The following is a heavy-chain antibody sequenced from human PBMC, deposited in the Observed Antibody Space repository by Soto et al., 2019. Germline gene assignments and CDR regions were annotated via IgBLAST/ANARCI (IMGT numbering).Heavy chain of an antibody. Sequence: EVQLVESGGGLVQPGRSLRLSCEASGFKFGDYAMHWVRQAPGKGLEWVSGVSWNSEIVGYADSVKGRFTISRDNAKNSLYLEMNRLRTEDTALYYCAKDRGPCSGNKCYSLDYYYGMDVWGQGTTVTVSS. CDR1: GFKFGDYA. D-gene: IGHD2-15*01. CDR2: VSWNSEIV. V-gene: IGHV3-9*01. J-gene: IGHJ6*02. CDR3: AKDRGPCSGNKCYSLDYYYGMDV.